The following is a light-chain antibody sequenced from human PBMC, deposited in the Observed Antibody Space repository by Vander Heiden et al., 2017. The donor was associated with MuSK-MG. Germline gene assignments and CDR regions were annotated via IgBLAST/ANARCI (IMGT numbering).Light chain of an antibody. J-gene: IGKJ1*01. CDR1: QSIISW. CDR2: DAS. CDR3: QYENGSSST. V-gene: IGKV1-5*01. Sequence: DIQMTQSPSTLSASVGDNVTITCRASQSIISWLACYQQKPGNAPKILIYDASSVESGVPSRFTGSGSGTEFTLTINLLHPDDFTTYYCQYENGSSSTFGQGTKVEIK.